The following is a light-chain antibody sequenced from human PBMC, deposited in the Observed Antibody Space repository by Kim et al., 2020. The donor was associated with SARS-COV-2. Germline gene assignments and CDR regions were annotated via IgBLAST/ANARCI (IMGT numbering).Light chain of an antibody. J-gene: IGLJ3*02. CDR1: SSNIGSTS. Sequence: QSVLTQPPSASGTPGQRVSISCSGRSSNIGSTSVYWFQQLPGTAPKLLIHRNNQRPSGVPDRFSGSKSGTSASLAISGLRSEDDADYYCAAWDDSLSGWVFGGGTQLTVL. CDR2: RNN. CDR3: AAWDDSLSGWV. V-gene: IGLV1-47*01.